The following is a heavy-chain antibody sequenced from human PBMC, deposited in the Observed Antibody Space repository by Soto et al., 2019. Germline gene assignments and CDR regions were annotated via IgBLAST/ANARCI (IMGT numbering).Heavy chain of an antibody. Sequence: GGSLRLSCTASGFTFAMSWVRQAPGKGLEWVSAVSGRGGSTKYADSVKGRFIISRDNSNSTLYLQMDSLRGEDTAVYYCAKDSTVTTSLYFYYYGFDVWGQGTTVTVSS. J-gene: IGHJ6*01. CDR2: VSGRGGST. D-gene: IGHD4-17*01. CDR3: AKDSTVTTSLYFYYYGFDV. CDR1: GFTFA. V-gene: IGHV3-23*01.